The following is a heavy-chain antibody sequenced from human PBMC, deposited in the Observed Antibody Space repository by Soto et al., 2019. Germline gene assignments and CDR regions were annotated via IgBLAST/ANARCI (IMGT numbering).Heavy chain of an antibody. CDR3: ARTPPRYFQWFAAFDI. CDR2: IYTGGST. Sequence: GGSLRLSCAASGFTVSSNYMNWVRQAPGKGLEWVSVIYTGGSTYYADSVKARFTISRDNSKNTVFLQMNSLGAEETAVYYCARTPPRYFQWFAAFDIWGQGTMVTVSS. CDR1: GFTVSSNY. J-gene: IGHJ3*02. V-gene: IGHV3-66*01. D-gene: IGHD3-9*01.